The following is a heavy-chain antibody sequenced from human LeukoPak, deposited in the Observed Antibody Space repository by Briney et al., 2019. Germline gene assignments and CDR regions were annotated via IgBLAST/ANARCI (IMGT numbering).Heavy chain of an antibody. CDR2: IKRKSDGGTR. V-gene: IGHV3-15*01. D-gene: IGHD5-12*01. J-gene: IGHJ4*02. CDR3: TTDLGGYAAYSFDF. Sequence: GRSLRLSCAASGFTFSNYAMHWVRQAPGKGLEWVGHIKRKSDGGTRDYAAPVKGRFTISRDDSQNTLNLQMNSLKTEDTAVYYCTTDLGGYAAYSFDFWGQGTQVTVSS. CDR1: GFTFSNYA.